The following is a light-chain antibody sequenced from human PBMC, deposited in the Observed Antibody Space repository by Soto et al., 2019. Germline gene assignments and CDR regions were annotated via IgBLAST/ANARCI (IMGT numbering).Light chain of an antibody. V-gene: IGKV3-20*01. CDR1: QIVSSNY. CDR3: QQYGDSPLT. J-gene: IGKJ4*01. CDR2: GAS. Sequence: IVSTQSPGTLSLSPGDRATLSCRASQIVSSNYLAWYQQKPGQAPRLLISGASGRATGIPDRFSGSGSGTDFTLTISRLEPEDFAVYYCQQYGDSPLTFGGGTKVDIK.